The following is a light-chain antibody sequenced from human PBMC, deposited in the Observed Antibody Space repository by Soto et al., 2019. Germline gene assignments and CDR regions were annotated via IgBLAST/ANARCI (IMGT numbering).Light chain of an antibody. CDR3: QQYGSSPLT. J-gene: IGKJ4*01. CDR2: GAS. V-gene: IGKV3-20*01. Sequence: EIVLTQSPGTLSLSPGERANLSCRASQSVSSSFLAWYQQKPGQAPWLLIYGASSRATGIPDRFSGSGSGTDFTLTISRLEPEDVAVYYCQQYGSSPLTFGGGTKVEIK. CDR1: QSVSSSF.